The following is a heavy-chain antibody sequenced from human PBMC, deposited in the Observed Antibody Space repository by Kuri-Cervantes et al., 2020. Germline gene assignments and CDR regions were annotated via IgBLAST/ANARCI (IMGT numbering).Heavy chain of an antibody. CDR3: AREYYYGSGTTFDY. Sequence: GGSLRLSCAASGFAFSSYAMSWVRQAPGKGLEWVSAISGSGGSTYYADSVKGRFTISRDSAKNSLYLQMNSLRAEDTAVYYCAREYYYGSGTTFDYWGQGTLVTVSS. D-gene: IGHD3-10*01. V-gene: IGHV3-23*01. CDR2: ISGSGGST. CDR1: GFAFSSYA. J-gene: IGHJ4*02.